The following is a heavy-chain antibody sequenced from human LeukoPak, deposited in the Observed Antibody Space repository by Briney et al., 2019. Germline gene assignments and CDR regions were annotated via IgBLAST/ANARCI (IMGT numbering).Heavy chain of an antibody. J-gene: IGHJ3*02. D-gene: IGHD1-7*01. V-gene: IGHV3-48*03. CDR3: ARESLGNYAFDI. CDR2: ISSSGSTI. Sequence: GGSLRLSCAASGFTFSSYEMNWVRQAPGKGLEWVSYISSSGSTIYYADSIKGRFTISRDNAKNSLYLQMNSLRAEDTAVYYCARESLGNYAFDIWGQGTLVTVSS. CDR1: GFTFSSYE.